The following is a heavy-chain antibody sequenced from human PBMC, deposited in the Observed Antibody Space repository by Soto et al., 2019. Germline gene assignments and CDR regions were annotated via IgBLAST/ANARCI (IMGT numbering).Heavy chain of an antibody. V-gene: IGHV3-30*04. J-gene: IGHJ4*02. CDR2: TSYDGRKK. CDR3: GRGLGFWGGSAMDY. Sequence: QVPLVEAGGGVGQPGRSRRLSCAASGFTFRPNAMHWVRQAPCKGLEWVAVTSYDGRKKYYTDSVKGRFTSSRDNSTNPLDLQMKSRRGEDTAVYYCGRGLGFWGGSAMDYWGQGPLVPVSS. D-gene: IGHD3-3*01. CDR1: GFTFRPNA.